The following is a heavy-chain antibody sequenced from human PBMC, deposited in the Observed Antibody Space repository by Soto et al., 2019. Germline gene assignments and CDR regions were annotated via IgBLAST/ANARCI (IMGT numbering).Heavy chain of an antibody. CDR3: ARVRGYGDYVGY. CDR2: IYYSGST. V-gene: IGHV4-59*01. CDR1: GGSISSYY. Sequence: PSETLSLTCTVSGGSISSYYWSWIRQPPGKGLEWIGYIYYSGSTNYNPSLKSRVTISVDTSKNQFSLKLSSVTAADTAVYYCARVRGYGDYVGYWGQGTLVTVSS. D-gene: IGHD5-12*01. J-gene: IGHJ4*02.